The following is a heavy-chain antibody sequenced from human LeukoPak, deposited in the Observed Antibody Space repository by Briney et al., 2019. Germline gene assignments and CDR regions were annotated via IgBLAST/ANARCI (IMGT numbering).Heavy chain of an antibody. CDR1: GFTFSSYW. CDR3: ARGAGDAIFDY. D-gene: IGHD2-21*02. Sequence: GGSLRLSCAASGFTFSSYWMHWVRQAPGKGLVWVSRINSDGSSTNYADSVKGRFTISRDNAKNTLYLQMSSLRAEDTAVYYCARGAGDAIFDYWGQGTLVTVSS. J-gene: IGHJ4*02. CDR2: INSDGSST. V-gene: IGHV3-74*01.